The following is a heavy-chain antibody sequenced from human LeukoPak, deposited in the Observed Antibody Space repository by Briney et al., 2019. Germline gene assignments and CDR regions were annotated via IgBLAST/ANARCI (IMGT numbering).Heavy chain of an antibody. CDR3: ATANHDILTGYYIPGLDY. CDR2: INPNSGGT. J-gene: IGHJ4*02. D-gene: IGHD3-9*01. V-gene: IGHV1-2*02. CDR1: GYTFTGYY. Sequence: ASVKVSCKASGYTFTGYYMHWVRQAPGQGLEWMGWINPNSGGTNYAQKFQGRVTMTRDTSISTAYMELSRLRSEDTAVYYCATANHDILTGYYIPGLDYWGQGTLVTVSS.